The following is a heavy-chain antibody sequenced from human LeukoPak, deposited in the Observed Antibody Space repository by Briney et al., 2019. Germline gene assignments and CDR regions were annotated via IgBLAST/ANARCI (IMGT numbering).Heavy chain of an antibody. D-gene: IGHD6-13*01. V-gene: IGHV4-31*03. CDR2: IYYSGST. Sequence: SETLSLTCTVSGGSISSGGYYWGWIRQHPGKGLEWIGYIYYSGSTYYNPSLKSRVTISVDTSKNQFSLKLSSVTAADTAVYYCAEAAAGTYYGMDVWGQGTTVTVSS. CDR3: AEAAAGTYYGMDV. CDR1: GGSISSGGYY. J-gene: IGHJ6*02.